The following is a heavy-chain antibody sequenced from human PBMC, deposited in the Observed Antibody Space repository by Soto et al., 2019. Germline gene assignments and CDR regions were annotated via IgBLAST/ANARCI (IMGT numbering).Heavy chain of an antibody. Sequence: GGSLRLSCAASGISTSSYWMGWVRQAPGRGPEWVASIKKDGSEKYYMDSLKGRFTISRDNALNSLYLQMNSLRAEDTAVYFCVTGYHSDYWGQGTLVTVSS. CDR3: VTGYHSDY. CDR2: IKKDGSEK. V-gene: IGHV3-7*03. J-gene: IGHJ4*02. CDR1: GISTSSYW. D-gene: IGHD5-18*01.